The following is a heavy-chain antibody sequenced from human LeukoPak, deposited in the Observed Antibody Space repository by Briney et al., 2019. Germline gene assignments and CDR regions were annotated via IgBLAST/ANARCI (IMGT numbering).Heavy chain of an antibody. CDR1: GGSISPYI. Sequence: SETLSLTCSVSGGSISPYIWSWIRQPPGKGLEWIAYISYNGNTNYSPSLKSRVTISVDTSKNQFSLRLSSVTAADTAVYFCARVDGSWPSIWFDSWGQGTLVTVSS. V-gene: IGHV4-59*01. J-gene: IGHJ5*01. CDR3: ARVDGSWPSIWFDS. CDR2: ISYNGNT. D-gene: IGHD6-13*01.